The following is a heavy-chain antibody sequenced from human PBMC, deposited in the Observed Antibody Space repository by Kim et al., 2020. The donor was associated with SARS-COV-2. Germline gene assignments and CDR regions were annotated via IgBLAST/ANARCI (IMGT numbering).Heavy chain of an antibody. V-gene: IGHV3-30*18. CDR1: GFTFSSYG. Sequence: GGSLRLSCAASGFTFSSYGMHWVRQAPGKGLEWVAVISYDGSNKYYADSVKGRFTISRDNSKNTLYLQMNSLRAEDTAVYYCAKDRIGAAAGTTYYYYYG. J-gene: IGHJ6*01. CDR2: ISYDGSNK. D-gene: IGHD6-13*01. CDR3: AKDRIGAAAGTTYYYYYG.